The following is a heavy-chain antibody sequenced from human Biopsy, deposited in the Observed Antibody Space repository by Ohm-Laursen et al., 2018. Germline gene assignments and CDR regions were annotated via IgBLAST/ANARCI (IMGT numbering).Heavy chain of an antibody. D-gene: IGHD3-3*01. J-gene: IGHJ4*02. CDR2: IYYSGNT. CDR1: GGSISDSTYH. Sequence: GTLSLTCTVSGGSISDSTYHWGWIRQSPGRGLEWIGNIYYSGNTDYSPSLKSRFTISVDTSNNQFSLKLRCVTAADTAVYYCARQVDFWSGYVDYWGQGTLVAVSS. V-gene: IGHV4-39*01. CDR3: ARQVDFWSGYVDY.